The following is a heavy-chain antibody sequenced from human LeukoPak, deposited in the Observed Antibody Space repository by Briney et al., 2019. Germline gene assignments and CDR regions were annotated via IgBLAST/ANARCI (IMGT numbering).Heavy chain of an antibody. Sequence: PGGSLRLSCAASGFTFSSYSMNWVRQAPGKGLEWVSSISSSSYIYYADSVKGRFTISRDNAKSSLYLQMNSLRAEDTAVYYCARLPTLYYDILTGYHDYWGQGTLVTVSS. CDR1: GFTFSSYS. J-gene: IGHJ4*02. CDR2: ISSSSYI. D-gene: IGHD3-9*01. CDR3: ARLPTLYYDILTGYHDY. V-gene: IGHV3-21*01.